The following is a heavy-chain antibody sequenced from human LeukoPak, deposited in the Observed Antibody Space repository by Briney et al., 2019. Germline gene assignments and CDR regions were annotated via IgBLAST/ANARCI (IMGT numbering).Heavy chain of an antibody. V-gene: IGHV4-34*12. CDR2: VFYSGTT. CDR3: ARRSRLYKHETTGYHDS. CDR1: GGSFSGYY. Sequence: KTSETLSLTCAVYGGSFSGYYWSWIRQPPGKGLEWIASVFYSGTTYYNPSLKSRVVISMDTSRKQISLRLSSVTATDTAIYYCARRSRLYKHETTGYHDSWGQGTLVTVSS. D-gene: IGHD3-9*01. J-gene: IGHJ4*02.